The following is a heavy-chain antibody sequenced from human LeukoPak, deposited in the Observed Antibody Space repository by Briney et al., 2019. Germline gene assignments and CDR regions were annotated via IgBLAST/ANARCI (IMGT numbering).Heavy chain of an antibody. CDR2: IGGGATK. D-gene: IGHD2-8*01. J-gene: IGHJ4*02. V-gene: IGHV3-23*01. Sequence: GASLRLSCEASGFTFSSYGMSWVRQAPGKGLEWVSVIGGGATKYYADSVKGRFTTSRDNSKNTLDLQMNSLRAEDTAVYYCAKGWSQFDYWGQGTPVTVSS. CDR1: GFTFSSYG. CDR3: AKGWSQFDY.